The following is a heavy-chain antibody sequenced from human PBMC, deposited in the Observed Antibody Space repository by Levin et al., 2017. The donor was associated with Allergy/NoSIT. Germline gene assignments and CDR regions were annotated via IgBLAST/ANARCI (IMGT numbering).Heavy chain of an antibody. CDR3: ARLPAAINGAQRGYYYYGMDV. Sequence: ASVKVSCKASGYTFSSYGISWVRQAPGQGLEWMGWISAYNGNTNYAQKLQGRVTMTTDTSTSTAYMELRSLRSDDTAVYYCARLPAAINGAQRGYYYYGMDVWGQGTTVTVSS. CDR1: GYTFSSYG. D-gene: IGHD2-2*01. V-gene: IGHV1-18*01. J-gene: IGHJ6*02. CDR2: ISAYNGNT.